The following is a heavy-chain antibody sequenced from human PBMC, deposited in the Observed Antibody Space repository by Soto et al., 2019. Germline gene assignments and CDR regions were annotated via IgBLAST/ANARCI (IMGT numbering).Heavy chain of an antibody. CDR2: IIPIFGTA. Sequence: QVQLVQSGAEVKKPGSSMKVSCKASGGTFSSYAISWVRQAPGQGLEWMGGIIPIFGTANYAQKFQGRVTITADESTSTAYMELSSLRSEDTAVYYCARTVRGVKYYYYYGMDVWGQGTTVTVSS. D-gene: IGHD3-10*01. CDR3: ARTVRGVKYYYYYGMDV. J-gene: IGHJ6*02. V-gene: IGHV1-69*01. CDR1: GGTFSSYA.